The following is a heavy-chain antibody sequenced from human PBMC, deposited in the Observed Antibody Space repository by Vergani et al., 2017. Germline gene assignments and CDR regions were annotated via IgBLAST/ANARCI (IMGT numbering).Heavy chain of an antibody. CDR2: ISSSSSYT. Sequence: QVQLVESGGGLVKPGGSLRLSCAASGFTFSDYYMSWIRQAPGKGVEWVSYISSSSSYTNYADSVKGRFTISRDNAKNSLYLQMNSLSAEDTAVYYCARAAIVGGNIPNPLYYWGQGTLVTVSS. CDR3: ARAAIVGGNIPNPLYY. J-gene: IGHJ4*02. CDR1: GFTFSDYY. V-gene: IGHV3-11*06. D-gene: IGHD3-10*01.